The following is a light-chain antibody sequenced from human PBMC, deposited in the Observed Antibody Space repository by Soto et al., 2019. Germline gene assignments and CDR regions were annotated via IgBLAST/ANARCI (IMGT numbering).Light chain of an antibody. CDR1: ASDIGNYNY. Sequence: QLVLTQPASVSGSPGQSITISCTGTASDIGNYNYVSWYQLHPGKAPKLLIYGVSNRPSGVSNRFSGSKSGNAASLTISGLQAEDEADYYCSSYTAYTTLWVFGGGTKVTVL. CDR2: GVS. V-gene: IGLV2-14*01. J-gene: IGLJ3*02. CDR3: SSYTAYTTLWV.